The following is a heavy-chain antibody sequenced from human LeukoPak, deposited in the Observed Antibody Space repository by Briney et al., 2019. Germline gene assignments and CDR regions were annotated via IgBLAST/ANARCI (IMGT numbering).Heavy chain of an antibody. V-gene: IGHV3-30-3*01. CDR1: GFTFSSYA. D-gene: IGHD5-18*01. J-gene: IGHJ4*02. CDR2: ISYDGSNK. Sequence: PGGSLRLSCAASGFTFSSYAMHWVRQAPGEGLEWVAVISYDGSNKYYADSVEGRFTISRDNSENTLYLQMNSLRAEDTAVYYCARSGLWLGPIDYWGQGTLVTVSS. CDR3: ARSGLWLGPIDY.